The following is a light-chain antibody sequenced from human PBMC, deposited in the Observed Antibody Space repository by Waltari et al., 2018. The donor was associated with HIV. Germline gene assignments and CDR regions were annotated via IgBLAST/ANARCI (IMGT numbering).Light chain of an antibody. CDR3: QQYYNIPYT. V-gene: IGKV4-1*01. J-gene: IGKJ2*01. CDR2: WAS. CDR1: QNVLYNSNNKNY. Sequence: DIVMTQSPDSLAVSLGERATINCKSSQNVLYNSNNKNYFAWYQQKPGQPPKLLIYWASTRESGVPDRFSGSGSGTDFTLTISSLQAEDVAVYYCQQYYNIPYTFGQGTKLEIK.